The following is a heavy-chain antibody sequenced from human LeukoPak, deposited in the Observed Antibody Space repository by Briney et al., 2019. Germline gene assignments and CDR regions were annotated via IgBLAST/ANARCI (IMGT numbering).Heavy chain of an antibody. Sequence: SETLSLTCTVSGCSISSYYWSWIRQPPGKGLEWIGYIYYSGSTNYNPSLKSRVTISVDTSKNQFSLKLSSVTAADTAVYYCARVRSSGWGKGFDYWGKGTLVTVSS. CDR2: IYYSGST. CDR3: ARVRSSGWGKGFDY. CDR1: GCSISSYY. J-gene: IGHJ4*02. V-gene: IGHV4-59*01. D-gene: IGHD6-19*01.